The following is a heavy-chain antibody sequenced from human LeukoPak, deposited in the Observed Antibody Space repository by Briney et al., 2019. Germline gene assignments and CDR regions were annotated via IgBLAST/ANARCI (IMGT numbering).Heavy chain of an antibody. CDR1: GYTFTSYG. CDR2: ISAYNGNT. V-gene: IGHV1-18*01. CDR3: ARGREYQLLGDY. Sequence: ASVRVSCKASGYTFTSYGISWVRQAPGQGLEWMGWISAYNGNTNYAQKLQGRVTITTDTSTSTAYMELRSLRSDDTAVYYCARGREYQLLGDYWGQGTLVTVSS. J-gene: IGHJ4*02. D-gene: IGHD2-2*01.